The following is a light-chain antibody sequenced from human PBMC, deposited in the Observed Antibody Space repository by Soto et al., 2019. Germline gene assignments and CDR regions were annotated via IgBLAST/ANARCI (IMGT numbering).Light chain of an antibody. CDR3: TSYTSTSTLV. J-gene: IGLJ2*01. CDR2: EAA. Sequence: QSALTQPASVSGSPGQSITISCTGTSNDIGANEYVSWYQHHPGQAPKILIYEAANRPSGVSHRFSGSKSGNTASLTISGLQAEDEADYFCTSYTSTSTLVFGGGTKLTVL. V-gene: IGLV2-14*01. CDR1: SNDIGANEY.